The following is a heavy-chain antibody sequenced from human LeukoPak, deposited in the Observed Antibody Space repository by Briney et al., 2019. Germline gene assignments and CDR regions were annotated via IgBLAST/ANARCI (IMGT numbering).Heavy chain of an antibody. D-gene: IGHD6-13*01. Sequence: GGSLRLSCAASGFTLSSYWISWVRQAPGKGLEWVANIKQDGSEKYYVDSVKGRFTISRDNAKNTVYLQMNSLRAEDTAVYYCARAVAAAGSYWDQGTLVTVSS. V-gene: IGHV3-7*04. CDR2: IKQDGSEK. J-gene: IGHJ4*02. CDR3: ARAVAAAGSY. CDR1: GFTLSSYW.